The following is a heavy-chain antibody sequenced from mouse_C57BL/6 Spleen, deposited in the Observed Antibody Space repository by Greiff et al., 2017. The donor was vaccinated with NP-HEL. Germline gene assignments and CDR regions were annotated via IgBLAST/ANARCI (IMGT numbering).Heavy chain of an antibody. D-gene: IGHD2-3*01. Sequence: QVQLQQPGAELVKPGASVKLSCKASGYTFTSYWMHWVKQRPGQGLEWIGMIHPNSGSTNYNEKFKSKATLTVDKSSSTAYMQLSSLTSEDSAVYYCARTVTFYYLDYWGQGTTLTVSS. CDR2: IHPNSGST. CDR1: GYTFTSYW. V-gene: IGHV1-64*01. J-gene: IGHJ2*01. CDR3: ARTVTFYYLDY.